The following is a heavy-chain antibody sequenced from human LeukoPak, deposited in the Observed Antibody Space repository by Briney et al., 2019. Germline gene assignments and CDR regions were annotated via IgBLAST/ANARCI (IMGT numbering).Heavy chain of an antibody. Sequence: PSETLSLTCTVSGGSISSYYWSWIRQPPGKGLEWIGYIYYSGSTNYNPSLKSRVTISVDTSKNQFSLKLSSVTAADTAVYYCARGLRIAARQGWFDPWGQGTLVTVSS. CDR3: ARGLRIAARQGWFDP. CDR2: IYYSGST. V-gene: IGHV4-59*01. CDR1: GGSISSYY. J-gene: IGHJ5*02. D-gene: IGHD6-6*01.